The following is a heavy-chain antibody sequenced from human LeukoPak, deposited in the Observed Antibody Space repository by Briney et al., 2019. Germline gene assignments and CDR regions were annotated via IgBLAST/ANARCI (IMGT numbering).Heavy chain of an antibody. CDR3: VRDRLHAFDF. D-gene: IGHD6-25*01. CDR1: GYTFTSNG. V-gene: IGHV1-18*01. CDR2: ISSSSGNT. Sequence: ASVKVSCKASGYTFTSNGISWVRQAPGQGLEWMGWISSSSGNTNYAQKLQDRVILTTDTSTTTAYMELRSLRSDDTAIYYCVRDRLHAFDFWGHGTLVTVSS. J-gene: IGHJ3*01.